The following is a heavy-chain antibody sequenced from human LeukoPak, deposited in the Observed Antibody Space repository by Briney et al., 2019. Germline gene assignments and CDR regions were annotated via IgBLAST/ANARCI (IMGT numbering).Heavy chain of an antibody. CDR2: IHYSGRI. V-gene: IGHV4-34*01. CDR3: SRGTDAYKCGNS. J-gene: IGHJ4*02. D-gene: IGHD5-24*01. CDR1: GGSFSGYY. Sequence: PSETLSLTCAVYGGSFSGYYWTWIRQPPGKGLEWIGEIHYSGRINYNPSLKSRVTISADTSNNHFSLKMNSVTAADTAVNYCSRGTDAYKCGNSWGQGTLVTVSS.